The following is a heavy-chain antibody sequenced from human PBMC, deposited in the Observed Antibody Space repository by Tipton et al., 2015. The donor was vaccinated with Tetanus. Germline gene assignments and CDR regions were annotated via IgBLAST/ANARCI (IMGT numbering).Heavy chain of an antibody. J-gene: IGHJ6*02. D-gene: IGHD3-3*01. CDR1: GGSFSGYY. CDR3: ARDRSITIFGVVPINYYYGMDV. V-gene: IGHV4-34*01. CDR2: INHSGST. Sequence: TLSLTCAVYGGSFSGYYWSWIRQPPGKGLEWIGEINHSGSTNYNPSLKSRVTISVDTSKNQFSLKLSSVTAADTAVYYCARDRSITIFGVVPINYYYGMDVWGQGTTVTVSS.